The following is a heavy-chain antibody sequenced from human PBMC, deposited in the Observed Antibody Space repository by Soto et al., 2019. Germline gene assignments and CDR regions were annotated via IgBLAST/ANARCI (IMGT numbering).Heavy chain of an antibody. Sequence: SLRLSCAASGFTFSSYGMTWVRQAPGKGLEWVSSISGSGGSTDYADSVKGRFTISRDNSKNTLYLQMNSLRAEDTAVYYCAKDKPSRYDDHRVFDYWGRGTLVTVSS. J-gene: IGHJ4*02. CDR2: ISGSGGST. V-gene: IGHV3-23*01. CDR1: GFTFSSYG. D-gene: IGHD5-12*01. CDR3: AKDKPSRYDDHRVFDY.